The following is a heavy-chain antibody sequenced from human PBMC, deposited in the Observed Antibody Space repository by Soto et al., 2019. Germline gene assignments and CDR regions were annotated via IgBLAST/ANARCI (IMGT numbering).Heavy chain of an antibody. CDR2: ISGHNGNT. D-gene: IGHD3-22*01. CDR3: ARHRFNYYDDTVYYYFDY. Sequence: ASVKVSCKASGYSFTSYCISWVRQAPGQGPEWMGWISGHNGNTNHPQSLQGRVTMTTDTSRNTAYMELRSLRSDDTAVYYCARHRFNYYDDTVYYYFDYWGQGTLVTAPQ. V-gene: IGHV1-18*04. J-gene: IGHJ4*02. CDR1: GYSFTSYC.